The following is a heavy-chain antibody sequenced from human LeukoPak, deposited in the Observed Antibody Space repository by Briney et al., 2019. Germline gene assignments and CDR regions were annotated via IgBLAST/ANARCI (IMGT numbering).Heavy chain of an antibody. CDR2: IYHSGST. CDR3: ARRGDTGYYYYYYMDV. Sequence: SETLSLTCTVSGYSIGSGYYWGWIRQPPGKGLEWIGEIYHSGSTNYNPSLKSRVTISVDKSKNQFSLKLSSVTAADTAVYYCARRGDTGYYYYYYMDVWGKGTTVTVSS. CDR1: GYSIGSGYY. J-gene: IGHJ6*03. D-gene: IGHD4-17*01. V-gene: IGHV4-38-2*02.